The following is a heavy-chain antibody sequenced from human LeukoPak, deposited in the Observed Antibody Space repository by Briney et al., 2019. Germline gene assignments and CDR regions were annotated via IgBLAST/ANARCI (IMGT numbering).Heavy chain of an antibody. V-gene: IGHV4-30-4*01. J-gene: IGHJ5*02. Sequence: SQTLSLTCSVSGGSISSGDYYWSWIRQPPGKGLEWIAYMYFSGSTYYNPSLKSRVTMSADTSKNQLSLKLSSVTAADTAVYYCARPYYYDSRIDPWGQGILVTVSS. CDR3: ARPYYYDSRIDP. D-gene: IGHD3-22*01. CDR2: MYFSGST. CDR1: GGSISSGDYY.